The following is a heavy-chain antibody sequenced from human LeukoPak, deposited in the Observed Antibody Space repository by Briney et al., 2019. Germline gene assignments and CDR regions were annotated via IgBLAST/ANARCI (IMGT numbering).Heavy chain of an antibody. D-gene: IGHD4-11*01. CDR1: GGSFSGYY. V-gene: IGHV4-34*01. J-gene: IGHJ4*02. CDR3: AGASTTVTT. CDR2: INHSGST. Sequence: SETLSLTCAVYGGSFSGYYWSWIRQPPGKGLEWIGEINHSGSTNYNPSLKRRVTISVDTSKNQFSLKLSSVTAADTAVYYCAGASTTVTTWGQGTLVTVSS.